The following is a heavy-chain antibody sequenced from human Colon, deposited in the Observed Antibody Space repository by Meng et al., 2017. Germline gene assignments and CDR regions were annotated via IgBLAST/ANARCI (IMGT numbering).Heavy chain of an antibody. CDR1: SGSISSSNW. CDR2: ISQSGTT. V-gene: IGHV4-4*02. CDR3: VRQGMTSYSWGY. Sequence: LQGPGPGLGMPSGTLPLTCAVSSGSISSSNWWSWVRQPPGKGLEWIGEISQSGTTYYNPSLKSRVTITGDWSKNQFSLNLNSVTAADTALYYCVRQGMTSYSWGYWGQGTLVTASS. D-gene: IGHD3-9*01. J-gene: IGHJ4*02.